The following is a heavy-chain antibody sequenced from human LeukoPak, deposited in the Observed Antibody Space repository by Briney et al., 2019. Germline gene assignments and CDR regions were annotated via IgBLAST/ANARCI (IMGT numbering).Heavy chain of an antibody. CDR1: GFTFSSYG. D-gene: IGHD6-19*01. V-gene: IGHV3-30*02. Sequence: GGSLRLSCAASGFTFSSYGMHWVRQAPGKGLEWVAFIRYDGSNKYYADSVKGRFTISRDNSKNTLYLQMNSLRAEDTAVYYCAKGGGWYLYYYYYMDVWGKGTTVSISS. CDR3: AKGGGWYLYYYYYMDV. J-gene: IGHJ6*03. CDR2: IRYDGSNK.